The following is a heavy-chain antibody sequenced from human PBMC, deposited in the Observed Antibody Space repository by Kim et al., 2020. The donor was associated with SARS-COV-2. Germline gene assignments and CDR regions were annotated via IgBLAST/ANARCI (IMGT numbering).Heavy chain of an antibody. D-gene: IGHD3-3*01. J-gene: IGHJ6*02. Sequence: ASVKVSCKASGYTFTSYYMHWVRQAPGQGLEWMGIINPSGGSTSNAQKFQGRVTMTRDTSTSTVYMELSSLRSEDTAVYYCARDLPTPTSLSPYYDFWSCHLGRVDGMDVWGQGPTVTVSS. CDR3: ARDLPTPTSLSPYYDFWSCHLGRVDGMDV. CDR2: INPSGGST. CDR1: GYTFTSYY. V-gene: IGHV1-46*01.